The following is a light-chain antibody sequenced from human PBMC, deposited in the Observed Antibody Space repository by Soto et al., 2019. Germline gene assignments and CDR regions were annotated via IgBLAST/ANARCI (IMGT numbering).Light chain of an antibody. V-gene: IGKV3-20*01. CDR2: GAS. CDR1: QSVSSSY. CDR3: QQYNNWFT. Sequence: EIVLTQSPGTLSLSPGERATLSCRASQSVSSSYLAWYQQKPGQAPRLLIYGASSRATGIPDRFSGSRSGTDFTLTISRLEPEDFAVYYCQQYNNWFTFGQGTKVEIK. J-gene: IGKJ1*01.